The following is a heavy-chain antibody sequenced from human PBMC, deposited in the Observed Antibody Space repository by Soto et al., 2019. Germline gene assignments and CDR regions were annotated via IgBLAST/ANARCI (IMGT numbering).Heavy chain of an antibody. CDR3: VHRRGYISSTWYFFHN. J-gene: IGHJ4*02. D-gene: IGHD6-13*01. CDR1: GFSLSASGVG. Sequence: QITLKESGPTLVKPTQTLTLTCTFSGFSLSASGVGVGWMRQPPGKALEWLALIYWDDGKPYSPFLKSRLTITKDTSTIQVVLTMTNIDPVDTATYYCVHRRGYISSTWYFFHNWGQGTLVTVSS. V-gene: IGHV2-5*02. CDR2: IYWDDGK.